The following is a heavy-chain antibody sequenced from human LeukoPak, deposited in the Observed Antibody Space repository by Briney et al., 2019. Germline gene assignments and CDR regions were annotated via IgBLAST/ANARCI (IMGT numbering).Heavy chain of an antibody. CDR2: INPGGANT. CDR1: GYTFIGYI. J-gene: IGHJ3*02. Sequence: ASVKVSCKASGYTFIGYIMHWVRQAPGQGLEWMGLINPGGANTNYAQNFQGRVTMTRDTSTSTVYMELSSLRSEDTAIYYCARIRDGYNDAYDIWGQGTVVTVPS. V-gene: IGHV1-46*01. D-gene: IGHD5-24*01. CDR3: ARIRDGYNDAYDI.